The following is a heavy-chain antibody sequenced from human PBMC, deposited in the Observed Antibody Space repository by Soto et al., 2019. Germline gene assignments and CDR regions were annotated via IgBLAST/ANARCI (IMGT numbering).Heavy chain of an antibody. CDR3: ARWDDSNGSGWFDP. CDR1: GGTFSSYA. CDR2: IIPIFGTA. Sequence: QVQLVQSGAEVKKPGSSVKVSCKASGGTFSSYAINWVRQAPGQGLEWLGGIIPIFGTANCAQKFQGRVTITADESTSTAYMELSSLRSEDTAVYYCARWDDSNGSGWFDPWGQGTLVTVSS. V-gene: IGHV1-69*12. J-gene: IGHJ5*02. D-gene: IGHD3-22*01.